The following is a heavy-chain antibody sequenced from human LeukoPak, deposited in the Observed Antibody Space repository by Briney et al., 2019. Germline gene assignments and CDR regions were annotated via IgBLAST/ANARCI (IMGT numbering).Heavy chain of an antibody. Sequence: SPSETLSLTCTVSGGSINSYYWSWIRQSAGKGLEWIGRIYTSGSTPDYSPSLKSRVTMLLDTSKSQFSLKLSTVTAADTAVYYCARHAQSPYSGSFDCWGQGTLVTVSS. D-gene: IGHD1-26*01. V-gene: IGHV4-4*07. CDR3: ARHAQSPYSGSFDC. J-gene: IGHJ4*02. CDR2: IYTSGSTP. CDR1: GGSINSYY.